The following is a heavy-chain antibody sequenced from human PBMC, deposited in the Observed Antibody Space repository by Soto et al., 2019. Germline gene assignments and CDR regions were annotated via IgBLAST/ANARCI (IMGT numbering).Heavy chain of an antibody. CDR3: ARDKTDILTGQNWFDP. CDR2: SSAAGRST. CDR1: GFTFSDSA. J-gene: IGHJ5*02. V-gene: IGHV3-48*02. D-gene: IGHD3-9*01. Sequence: PGGSLRLSCTASGFTFSDSAMTWVRQAPGKGLEWVSISSAAGRSTYHADSVKGRFTISRDNAKNSLYLQMNSLRDEDTAVYYCARDKTDILTGQNWFDPWGQGTLVTVSS.